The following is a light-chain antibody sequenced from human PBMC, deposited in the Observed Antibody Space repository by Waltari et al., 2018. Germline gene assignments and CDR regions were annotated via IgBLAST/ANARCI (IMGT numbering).Light chain of an antibody. Sequence: EIVLTRSPGTLSLSLGERATLSCRASQSVSRALAWDQQKPGQAPRLLIYGASTRATGIPDRFSGSGSGTDFSLTISRLEPDDFAVYYCQHYVRLPATFGQGTTVEI. CDR1: QSVSRA. CDR3: QHYVRLPAT. CDR2: GAS. J-gene: IGKJ1*01. V-gene: IGKV3-20*01.